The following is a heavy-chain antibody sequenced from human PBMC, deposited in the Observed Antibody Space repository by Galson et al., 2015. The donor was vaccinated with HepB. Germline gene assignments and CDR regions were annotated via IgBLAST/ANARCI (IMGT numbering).Heavy chain of an antibody. D-gene: IGHD2-2*01. Sequence: SVKVSCKASGGTFSSYAISWVRQAPGQGLEWMGGIIPIFGIANYAQKFQGRVTITADESTSTAYMELSSLRSEDTAVYYCARDPGYCSSTSCYFDYWGQGTLVTVSS. CDR3: ARDPGYCSSTSCYFDY. V-gene: IGHV1-69*13. CDR1: GGTFSSYA. CDR2: IIPIFGIA. J-gene: IGHJ4*02.